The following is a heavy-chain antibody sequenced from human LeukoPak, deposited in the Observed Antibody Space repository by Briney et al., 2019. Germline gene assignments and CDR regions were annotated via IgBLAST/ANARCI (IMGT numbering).Heavy chain of an antibody. CDR3: ARGVLERDSSGWYDSRAAFDI. CDR1: GYTFTSYY. D-gene: IGHD6-19*01. V-gene: IGHV1-46*01. J-gene: IGHJ3*02. CDR2: INPSGGST. Sequence: ASVKVSCKASGYTFTSYYIHWVRQAPGQGLEWMGIINPSGGSTSYAQKFQGRVTMTRDTSTSTVYMELSSLRSEDTAVYYCARGVLERDSSGWYDSRAAFDIWGQGTMVTVSS.